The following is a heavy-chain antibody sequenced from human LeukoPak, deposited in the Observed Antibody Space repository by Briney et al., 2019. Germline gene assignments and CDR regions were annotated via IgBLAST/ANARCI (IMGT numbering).Heavy chain of an antibody. V-gene: IGHV3-7*03. CDR3: AKDKVTTLLRYYFDY. CDR1: GFTFSSYW. D-gene: IGHD4-17*01. J-gene: IGHJ4*02. Sequence: GGSLRLSCAASGFTFSSYWMSWVRQAPGKGLEWVANIKQDGSEKYYVDSVKGRFTISRDNAKNSLYLQMNSLRAEDTALYYCAKDKVTTLLRYYFDYWGQGTLVTVSS. CDR2: IKQDGSEK.